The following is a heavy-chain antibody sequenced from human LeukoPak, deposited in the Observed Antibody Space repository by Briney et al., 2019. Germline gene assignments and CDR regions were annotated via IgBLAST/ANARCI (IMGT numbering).Heavy chain of an antibody. CDR3: AKPSSSSWYRGAFDI. CDR2: ISGSGGST. V-gene: IGHV3-23*01. Sequence: TGVSLRLSCAASGFTVSSYAMSWVRQARGKGLEWVSAISGSGGSTYYADSVKGRFTISRDNSKNTLYLQMNSLRAEDTAVYYCAKPSSSSWYRGAFDIWGQGTMVTVSS. CDR1: GFTVSSYA. J-gene: IGHJ3*02. D-gene: IGHD6-13*01.